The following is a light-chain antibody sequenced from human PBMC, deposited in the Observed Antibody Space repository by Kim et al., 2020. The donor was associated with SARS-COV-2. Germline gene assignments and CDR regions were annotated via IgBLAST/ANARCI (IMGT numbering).Light chain of an antibody. CDR2: GKS. CDR3: NCRDSSGNSWV. CDR1: SLRSYY. J-gene: IGLJ3*02. Sequence: SSELPQDPAVSVALGQTVRITCQGDSLRSYYASWYQQKPGQAPVLVIYGKSSRPSGIPDRFSGFTSGNTASLTITGAQAEDEADYYCNCRDSSGNSWVFGGGTKLTVL. V-gene: IGLV3-19*01.